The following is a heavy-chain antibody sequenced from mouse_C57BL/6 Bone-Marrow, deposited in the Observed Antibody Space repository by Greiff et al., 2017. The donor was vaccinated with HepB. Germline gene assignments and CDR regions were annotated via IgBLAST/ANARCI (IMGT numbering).Heavy chain of an antibody. Sequence: VQLQQSGAELVRPGTSVKVSCKASGYAFTNYLIEWVKQRPGQGLEWIGVINPGSGGTNYNEKFKGKATLTADKSSSTAYMQLSSLTSEDSAVYFCARRGYGHSNPYFGYWGQGTTLTVSS. CDR2: INPGSGGT. CDR1: GYAFTNYL. J-gene: IGHJ2*01. D-gene: IGHD2-5*01. CDR3: ARRGYGHSNPYFGY. V-gene: IGHV1-54*01.